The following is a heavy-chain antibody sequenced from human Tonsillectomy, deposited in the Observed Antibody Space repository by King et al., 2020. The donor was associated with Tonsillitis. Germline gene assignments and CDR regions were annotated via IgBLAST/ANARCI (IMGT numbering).Heavy chain of an antibody. CDR2: ISGSAGST. Sequence: VQLVESGGGLVQPGGSLRLSCAASGFTFSSYAMTWVRQALGKGLEWVSAISGSAGSTYSADSVKGRFTISRDNSKNTLYLQMNSLRAEDTAVYYCAKLEFSSDWYGYFDYWGQGTLVTVSS. V-gene: IGHV3-23*04. CDR1: GFTFSSYA. CDR3: AKLEFSSDWYGYFDY. D-gene: IGHD6-19*01. J-gene: IGHJ4*02.